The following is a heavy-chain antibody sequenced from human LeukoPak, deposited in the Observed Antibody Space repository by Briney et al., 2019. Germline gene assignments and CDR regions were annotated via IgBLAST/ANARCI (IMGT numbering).Heavy chain of an antibody. CDR3: ASFSIVGATPVAFDI. CDR2: IYHSGST. V-gene: IGHV4-38-2*02. Sequence: SETLSLTCTVSGYSISSGYYWGWSRQPPGRGLEWIGSIYHSGSTYYNPSLKSRVTISVDTSKNQFSLKLSSVTAADTAVYYCASFSIVGATPVAFDIWGQGTMVTVSS. J-gene: IGHJ3*02. CDR1: GYSISSGYY. D-gene: IGHD1-26*01.